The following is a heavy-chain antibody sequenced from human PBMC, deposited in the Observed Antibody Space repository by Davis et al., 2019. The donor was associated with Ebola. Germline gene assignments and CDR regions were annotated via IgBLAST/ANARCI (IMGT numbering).Heavy chain of an antibody. Sequence: PGGSLRLSCAASGFTFSSYSMNWLRQAPGKGLEWVSSISISSSYIYYADSVKGRFTISRDNAKNSLYLQMNSLRAEDTAVYYCARGPGGSYFFDYWGQGTLVTVSS. D-gene: IGHD1-26*01. CDR2: ISISSSYI. V-gene: IGHV3-21*01. CDR3: ARGPGGSYFFDY. CDR1: GFTFSSYS. J-gene: IGHJ4*02.